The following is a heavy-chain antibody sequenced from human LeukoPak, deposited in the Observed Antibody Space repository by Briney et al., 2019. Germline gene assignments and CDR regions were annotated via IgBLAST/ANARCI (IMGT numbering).Heavy chain of an antibody. CDR3: ARNDYGEEVDY. CDR2: INHSGST. CDR1: GGSFSGYY. D-gene: IGHD4-17*01. J-gene: IGHJ4*02. Sequence: SETQSLTCAVSGGSFSGYYWSWLRQPPGKGLEWIGEINHSGSTNYNPSLKSRVTISVDTSKNQFSLKLSSVTAADTAVYYCARNDYGEEVDYWGQGTLVTVSS. V-gene: IGHV4-34*01.